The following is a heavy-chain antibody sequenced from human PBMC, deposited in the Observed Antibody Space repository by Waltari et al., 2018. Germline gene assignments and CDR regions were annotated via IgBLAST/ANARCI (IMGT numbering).Heavy chain of an antibody. Sequence: QVQLVESGGGVVQPGRSLRLSCAASVFTFSSYGMPCVRQAPGKGLEGVAVIWYDGSNKYYADSVKGRFTISRDNSKNTLYLQMNSLRAEDTAVYYCALTYDNDAFDIWGQGTMVTVSS. J-gene: IGHJ3*02. CDR3: ALTYDNDAFDI. D-gene: IGHD3-22*01. V-gene: IGHV3-33*01. CDR1: VFTFSSYG. CDR2: IWYDGSNK.